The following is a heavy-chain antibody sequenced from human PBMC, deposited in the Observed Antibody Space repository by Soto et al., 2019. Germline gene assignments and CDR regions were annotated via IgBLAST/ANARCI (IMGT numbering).Heavy chain of an antibody. CDR1: GFTLSSYA. J-gene: IGHJ4*02. CDR2: ISCAGTST. D-gene: IGHD3-16*01. CDR3: ARHPGHEGNEYYALDS. Sequence: QVHLVESGGGVVQPGRSLRLSCAASGFTLSSYAMHWVRQAPGKGLEWVAVISCAGTSTYYADSVRGRFTLSRDNSKDTVHMQLNSLSTEDTAAYHCARHPGHEGNEYYALDSWGQGTLVTVSS. V-gene: IGHV3-30-3*01.